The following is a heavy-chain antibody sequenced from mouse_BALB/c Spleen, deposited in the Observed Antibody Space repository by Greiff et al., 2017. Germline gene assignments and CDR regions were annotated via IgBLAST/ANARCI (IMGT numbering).Heavy chain of an antibody. CDR3: ARRAGYRTGDYAMDY. V-gene: IGHV8-12*01. CDR2: IYWDDDK. CDR1: GFSLSTSGMG. D-gene: IGHD2-14*01. J-gene: IGHJ4*01. Sequence: QVTLKVSGPGILQPSQTLSLTCSFSGFSLSTSGMGVSWIRQPSGKGLEWLAHIYWDDDKRYNPSLKSRLTISKDTSSNQVFLKITSVDTADTATYYCARRAGYRTGDYAMDYWGQGTSVTVSS.